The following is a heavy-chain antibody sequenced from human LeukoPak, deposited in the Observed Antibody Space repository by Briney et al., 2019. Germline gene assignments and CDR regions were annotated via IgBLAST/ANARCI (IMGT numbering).Heavy chain of an antibody. CDR2: ISSSSSYI. V-gene: IGHV3-21*01. Sequence: GGSLRLSCAASGFTFSSYAMSWVRQAPGKGLEWVSSISSSSSYIYYADSVKGRFTISRDNAKNSLYLQMNSLRAEDTAVYYCAKMSGGYFDYWGQGTLVTVSS. CDR3: AKMSGGYFDY. CDR1: GFTFSSYA. D-gene: IGHD3-10*01. J-gene: IGHJ4*02.